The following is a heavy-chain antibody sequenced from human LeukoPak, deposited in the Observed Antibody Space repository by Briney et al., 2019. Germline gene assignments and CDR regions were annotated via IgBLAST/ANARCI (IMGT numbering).Heavy chain of an antibody. CDR3: ARHADSITWYNYFDY. Sequence: VKPSETLSLTCTVSGGSISSYYWSWIRQPPGKGLEWIGYIYTSGSTNYNPSLRSRVTISVDTSKNQFSLKLTSVTAADTAVYYCARHADSITWYNYFDYWGQGILAAVSS. D-gene: IGHD6-13*01. CDR2: IYTSGST. V-gene: IGHV4-4*09. CDR1: GGSISSYY. J-gene: IGHJ4*02.